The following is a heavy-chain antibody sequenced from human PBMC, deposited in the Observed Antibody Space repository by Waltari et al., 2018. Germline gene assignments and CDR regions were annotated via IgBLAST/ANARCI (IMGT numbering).Heavy chain of an antibody. V-gene: IGHV3-23*04. J-gene: IGHJ4*02. CDR3: AKDHGFSGNDYPTYLDY. CDR2: ISGNTGRT. Sequence: QLVESGGGLVQPGGSLRLSCAASGFTFNSYPMTWVRQAPGKGVEWVWCISGNTGRTYYADSVKGRFTISRDNSKHTLYLQMNSLRAEDTAVYYCAKDHGFSGNDYPTYLDYWGQGTSVTVSS. CDR1: GFTFNSYP. D-gene: IGHD5-12*01.